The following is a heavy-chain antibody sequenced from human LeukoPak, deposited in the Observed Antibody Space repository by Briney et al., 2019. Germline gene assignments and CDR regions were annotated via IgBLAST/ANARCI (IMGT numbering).Heavy chain of an antibody. CDR2: IIPIFGTA. V-gene: IGHV1-69*06. CDR3: ASHPLSRDGYNLDY. CDR1: GGTFSSYA. J-gene: IGHJ4*02. Sequence: SVKVSCKASGGTFSSYAISWVRQAPGQGLEWMGGIIPIFGTANYAQKFQGRVTITADKSTSTAYMELSSLRSEDTAVYYCASHPLSRDGYNLDYWGQGTLVTVSS. D-gene: IGHD5-24*01.